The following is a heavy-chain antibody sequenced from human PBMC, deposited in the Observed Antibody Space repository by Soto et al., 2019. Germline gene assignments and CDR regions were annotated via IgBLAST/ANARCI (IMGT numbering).Heavy chain of an antibody. D-gene: IGHD5-12*01. CDR1: GFTFSSYA. CDR3: AKDRGYSGYDSLGY. CDR2: ISYDGSNK. J-gene: IGHJ4*02. V-gene: IGHV3-30*18. Sequence: QVQMVESGGGVVQPGRSLRLSCAASGFTFSSYAMHWVRQAPGKGLEWVTVISYDGSNKFYADSVKGRFTISRDNSKSTLYVQMDSLRAEDTAVYYCAKDRGYSGYDSLGYWGQGTLVTVSS.